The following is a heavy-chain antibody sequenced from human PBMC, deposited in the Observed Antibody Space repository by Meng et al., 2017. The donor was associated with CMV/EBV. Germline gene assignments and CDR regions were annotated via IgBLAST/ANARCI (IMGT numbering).Heavy chain of an antibody. CDR3: ARDSSGWYPHFDY. V-gene: IGHV4-4*07. CDR2: IYTSGST. J-gene: IGHJ4*02. Sequence: VQLQGSGPVLVKSSGPLAPTSTVASGSISSYYWSWIRQRAGKGLEWIGRIYTSGSTNYTPSLKSRVTMSVDTSKNQFSLKLSSVTAADTAVYYCARDSSGWYPHFDYWGQGTLVTVSS. D-gene: IGHD6-19*01. CDR1: SGSISSYY.